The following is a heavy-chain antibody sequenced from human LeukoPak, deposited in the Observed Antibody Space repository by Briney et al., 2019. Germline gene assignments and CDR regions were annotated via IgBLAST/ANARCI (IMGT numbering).Heavy chain of an antibody. CDR3: AREYSSPYYYYGMDV. CDR1: GYTFTSYG. CDR2: ISVYNGNT. D-gene: IGHD6-13*01. V-gene: IGHV1-18*01. Sequence: ASVKVCCKASGYTFTSYGISWVRQAPGQGLEWMGWISVYNGNTNNAQKLQGRVTMTTDTSTSTAYMELRSLRSDDTAVYYCAREYSSPYYYYGMDVWGQGTTVTVSS. J-gene: IGHJ6*02.